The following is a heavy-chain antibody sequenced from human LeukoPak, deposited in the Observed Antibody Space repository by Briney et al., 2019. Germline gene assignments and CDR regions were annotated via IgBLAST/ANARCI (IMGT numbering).Heavy chain of an antibody. J-gene: IGHJ4*02. V-gene: IGHV3-7*01. D-gene: IGHD5-12*01. Sequence: GGSLRLSCAASGFTFSNYWMSWVRQAPGKGLEWVANIKQDGSEKYYVDSVKGRFTISRDNAKNSLYLEMNSLRGEDTAVYFCARDRETTGYDYWGQGTLVTVSS. CDR3: ARDRETTGYDY. CDR2: IKQDGSEK. CDR1: GFTFSNYW.